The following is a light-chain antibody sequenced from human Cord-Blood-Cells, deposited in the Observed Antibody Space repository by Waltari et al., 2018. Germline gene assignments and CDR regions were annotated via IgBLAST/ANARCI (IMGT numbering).Light chain of an antibody. CDR2: GAS. J-gene: IGKJ1*01. Sequence: EIVMTQSPATLSVSPGQRATLSCRASQSVSSNLAWYQQKPGPAPRLLIYGASTRATGIPARFSGSVSGTEFTLTISSLQSEDCAVYYCQQYNNWPPWTFGQGTKVEIK. V-gene: IGKV3-15*01. CDR1: QSVSSN. CDR3: QQYNNWPPWT.